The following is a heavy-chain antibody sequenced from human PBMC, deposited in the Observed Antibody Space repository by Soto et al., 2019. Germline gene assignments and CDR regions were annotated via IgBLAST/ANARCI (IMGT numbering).Heavy chain of an antibody. V-gene: IGHV1-18*01. D-gene: IGHD6-13*01. CDR2: ISAYNGNT. J-gene: IGHJ5*02. CDR1: GYTFTSYG. CDR3: ARTSGYSSTDNWFDP. Sequence: QVQLVQSGAEVKKPGAPLKVSCKASGYTFTSYGITWVRQPPGQGLEGRGWISAYNGNTNNAQKFQGRVAVTTDTSTSTAFMELMNLRSDDTAVYYCARTSGYSSTDNWFDPWGQGTLVTVSS.